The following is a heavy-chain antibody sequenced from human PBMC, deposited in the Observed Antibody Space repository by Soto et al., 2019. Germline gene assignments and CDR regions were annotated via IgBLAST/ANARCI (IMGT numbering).Heavy chain of an antibody. D-gene: IGHD2-2*01. CDR2: IYPGDSDT. CDR3: ARSLGTVYCSSTSCYYYYGMDV. CDR1: GYSFTSYW. V-gene: IGHV5-51*01. Sequence: GESLKISCKGSGYSFTSYWIGWVRQMPGKGLGWMGIIYPGDSDTRYSPSFQGQVTISADKSISTAYLQWSSLKASGTAMYYCARSLGTVYCSSTSCYYYYGMDVWGQGTTVTVS. J-gene: IGHJ6*02.